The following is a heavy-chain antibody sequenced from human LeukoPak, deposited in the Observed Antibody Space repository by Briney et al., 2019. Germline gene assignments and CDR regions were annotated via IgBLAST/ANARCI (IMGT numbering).Heavy chain of an antibody. CDR2: ISGSGDSI. Sequence: GGSLRLSCAVSGFIFSNYAMSWVRQAPGKGLEWVSAISGSGDSIYYADSVKGRFTMSRDNSKNTLYLQMNSLRAEDTAVYYCARSSDSSSLQYFQHWGQGTLVTVSS. CDR1: GFIFSNYA. D-gene: IGHD6-6*01. CDR3: ARSSDSSSLQYFQH. J-gene: IGHJ1*01. V-gene: IGHV3-23*01.